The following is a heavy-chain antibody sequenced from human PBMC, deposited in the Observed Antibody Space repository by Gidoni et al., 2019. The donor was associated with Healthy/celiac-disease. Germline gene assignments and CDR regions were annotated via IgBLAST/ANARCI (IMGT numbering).Heavy chain of an antibody. CDR1: GFTFSSYR. CDR2: ISSSSSTI. D-gene: IGHD3-22*01. CDR3: ARAYSSGYYYVSNYYFDY. V-gene: IGHV3-48*04. Sequence: EVQLVESGVGLVRPGGSLRLSCAASGFTFSSYRMNWVRQAPGKGLEWVSYISSSSSTINYADSVKGRFTISRDNAKNSLYLQMNSLRAEYTAVYYCARAYSSGYYYVSNYYFDYWGQGTLVIVSS. J-gene: IGHJ4*02.